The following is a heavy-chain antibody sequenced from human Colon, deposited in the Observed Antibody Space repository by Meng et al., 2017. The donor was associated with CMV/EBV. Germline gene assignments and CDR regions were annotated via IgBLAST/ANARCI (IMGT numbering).Heavy chain of an antibody. V-gene: IGHV3-74*01. CDR3: AREERGSGWSADY. J-gene: IGHJ4*02. Sequence: GESLKISCATSGFIFSDYWMHWVRQVPGKGLVWVSSVNREGSHTNYADSVKGRFTISRDNARNTLYLQMNSLRVEDTAVYYCAREERGSGWSADYWGQGTLVTVSS. CDR2: VNREGSHT. CDR1: GFIFSDYW. D-gene: IGHD6-19*01.